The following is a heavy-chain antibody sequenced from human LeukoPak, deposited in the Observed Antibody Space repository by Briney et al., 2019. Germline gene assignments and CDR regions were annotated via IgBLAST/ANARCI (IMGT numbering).Heavy chain of an antibody. Sequence: PSETLSLTCTVSGVSISSGGYYWSWLRQHPGKGLEWIGYIYYSGSTYYNPSLKSRVTISVDTSKNQFSLKLSSVTAADTAVYYCARGPGGYSGYDSSFDYWGQGTLVTVSS. CDR2: IYYSGST. D-gene: IGHD5-12*01. CDR1: GVSISSGGYY. CDR3: ARGPGGYSGYDSSFDY. V-gene: IGHV4-31*03. J-gene: IGHJ4*02.